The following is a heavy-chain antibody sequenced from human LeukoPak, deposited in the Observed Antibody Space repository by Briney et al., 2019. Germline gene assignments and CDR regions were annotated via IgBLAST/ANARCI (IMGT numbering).Heavy chain of an antibody. J-gene: IGHJ4*02. CDR1: GGSIGTGDFY. V-gene: IGHV4-61*02. CDR2: IYTSGSA. CDR3: ASATFYDYVWGSYRSDSFDY. Sequence: PSETLSLTCIVSGGSIGTGDFYWSWIRQPAGKELEWIGLIYTSGSADYNPSLKSRVTISVDRSKNQFSLRLTSVTAADTAVYYCASATFYDYVWGSYRSDSFDYWGQGTLVTVSS. D-gene: IGHD3-16*02.